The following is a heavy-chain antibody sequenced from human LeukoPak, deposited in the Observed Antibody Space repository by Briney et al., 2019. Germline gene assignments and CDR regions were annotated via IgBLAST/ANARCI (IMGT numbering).Heavy chain of an antibody. Sequence: GGSLRLSCAASGFTFSSYSMNWVRQAPGKGLEWVSYISSSSTIYYADSVKGRFTISRDNSKNTLYLQMNSLRAEDTAVYYCAKDSSGSSPWGQGTLVTVSS. CDR1: GFTFSSYS. D-gene: IGHD1-26*01. CDR3: AKDSSGSSP. J-gene: IGHJ5*02. CDR2: ISSSSTI. V-gene: IGHV3-48*01.